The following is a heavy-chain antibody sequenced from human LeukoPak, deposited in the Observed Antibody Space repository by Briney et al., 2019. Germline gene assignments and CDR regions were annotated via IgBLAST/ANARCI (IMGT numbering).Heavy chain of an antibody. D-gene: IGHD2/OR15-2a*01. CDR2: IKQDGSEK. Sequence: GGSLRLSCAASGFTFSSYWMNWVRQAPGKGLERVANIKQDGSEKYYVDSVKGRFTISRDNAKNSLYLQMNSLRAEDTAVYYCASAGLFSYYFDYWGQGTLVTVSS. CDR3: ASAGLFSYYFDY. J-gene: IGHJ4*02. CDR1: GFTFSSYW. V-gene: IGHV3-7*01.